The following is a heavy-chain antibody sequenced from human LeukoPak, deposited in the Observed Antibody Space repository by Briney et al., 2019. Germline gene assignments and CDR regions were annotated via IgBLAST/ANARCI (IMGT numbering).Heavy chain of an antibody. CDR1: GGSIGTDH. Sequence: SETLSLTCTISGGSIGTDHWTWIRQRPGKGLDWIGYAYYNGNTHYNPSLNSRVTISVDTSNNQFSLRLASVTTADTAVYYCARGHPPNLDVWGQGTTVTVSS. J-gene: IGHJ6*02. V-gene: IGHV4-59*01. CDR2: AYYNGNT. CDR3: ARGHPPNLDV.